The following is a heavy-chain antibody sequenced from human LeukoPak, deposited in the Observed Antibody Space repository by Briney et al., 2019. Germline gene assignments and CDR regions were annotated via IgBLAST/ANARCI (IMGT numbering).Heavy chain of an antibody. CDR2: TYYRSTWYS. CDR1: GDSVSSNSAA. CDR3: ARSQEGYDPTFFDY. Sequence: SQTLSLTCAISGDSVSSNSAAWNWIRQSPSRGLEWLGRTYYRSTWYSDYAVSVRSRITINPDTSKNHFSLQLNSVTPEDTAVYYCARSQEGYDPTFFDYWGQGTLVTVSS. D-gene: IGHD5-12*01. J-gene: IGHJ4*02. V-gene: IGHV6-1*01.